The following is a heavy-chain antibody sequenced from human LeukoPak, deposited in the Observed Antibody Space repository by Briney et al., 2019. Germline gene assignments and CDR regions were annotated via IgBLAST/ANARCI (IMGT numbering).Heavy chain of an antibody. Sequence: GGSLRLSCAASGFIFDDFALHWVRQAPGKGLEWVSAISGSGGSTYYADSVKGRFTISRDNSKNTLYLQMNSLRADDTAVYYCAPYCSGATCYLFDYWSQGTLVTVSS. J-gene: IGHJ4*02. CDR1: GFIFDDFA. V-gene: IGHV3-23*01. CDR2: ISGSGGST. CDR3: APYCSGATCYLFDY. D-gene: IGHD2-15*01.